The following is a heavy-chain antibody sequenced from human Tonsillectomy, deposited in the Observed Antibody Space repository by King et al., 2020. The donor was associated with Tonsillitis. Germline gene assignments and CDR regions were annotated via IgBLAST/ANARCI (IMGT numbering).Heavy chain of an antibody. CDR1: GVTFSSYG. CDR2: RWYEGSNK. J-gene: IGHJ4*02. Sequence: VQLVESGGGVVQPGRSLRLSCAASGVTFSSYGMHWGRQAPGKGLEWGAVRWYEGSNKYYADSVKGGFTISRDNSKNTMYLQMNSLRAEDTAVYYCARDRGDMATLDYWGQGTLVTVSS. D-gene: IGHD5-24*01. V-gene: IGHV3-33*01. CDR3: ARDRGDMATLDY.